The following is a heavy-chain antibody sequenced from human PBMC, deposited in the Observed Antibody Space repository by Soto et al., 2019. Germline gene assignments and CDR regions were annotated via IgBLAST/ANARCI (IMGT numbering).Heavy chain of an antibody. D-gene: IGHD2-15*01. J-gene: IGHJ6*03. V-gene: IGHV4-31*03. Sequence: SETLSLTCTVSGVSISSGGYYWSWIRQHPGKGLEWIGYIYYSGSTYYNPSLKSRVTISVDTSKNQFSLKLSSVTAADTAVYYCARGDSVYYYYYMDVWGKGTTVTVSS. CDR1: GVSISSGGYY. CDR3: ARGDSVYYYYYMDV. CDR2: IYYSGST.